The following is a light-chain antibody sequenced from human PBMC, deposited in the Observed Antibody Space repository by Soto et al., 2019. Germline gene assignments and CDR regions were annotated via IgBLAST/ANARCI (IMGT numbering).Light chain of an antibody. CDR3: MQALQTPGT. CDR1: QSLLHSNGYNY. J-gene: IGKJ1*01. Sequence: DIVMTQSPLSLPVTPGEPASISCRSSQSLLHSNGYNYLDWYLQKPGQSPQLLIYLGSNRASGVPDRFSGSGSGKDFTLKISRGEAEDVGVYYGMQALQTPGTFGQGTKVEIK. V-gene: IGKV2-28*01. CDR2: LGS.